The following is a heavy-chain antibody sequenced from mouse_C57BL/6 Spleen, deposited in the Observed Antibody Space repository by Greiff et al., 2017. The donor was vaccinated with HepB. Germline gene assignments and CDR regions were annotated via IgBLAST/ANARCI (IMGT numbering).Heavy chain of an antibody. CDR1: GFSLTSYG. CDR3: ASTTAYPFYYAMDY. V-gene: IGHV2-2*01. J-gene: IGHJ4*01. D-gene: IGHD1-2*01. Sequence: QVQLKESGPGLVQPSQSLSITCTVSGFSLTSYGVHWVRQSPGKGLEWLGVMWSGGSTDYNAAFISRLSISKDNSKSQVFFKMNSLQADDTAIYYCASTTAYPFYYAMDYWGQGTSVTVSS. CDR2: MWSGGST.